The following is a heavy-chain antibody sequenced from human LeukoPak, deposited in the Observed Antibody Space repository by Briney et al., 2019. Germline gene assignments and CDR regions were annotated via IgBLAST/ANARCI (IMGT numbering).Heavy chain of an antibody. CDR3: ARVFGGYDGALAF. V-gene: IGHV4-59*12. J-gene: IGHJ4*02. CDR1: GGSISSFY. D-gene: IGHD5-12*01. CDR2: IYYSGST. Sequence: SETLSLTCTVSGGSISSFYWSWIRQPPGKGLEWMGYIYYSGSTNYNPSLKSRVTMSVDKSKNHFSLKLTSVTAADTAVYYCARVFGGYDGALAFWGQGTLVTVSS.